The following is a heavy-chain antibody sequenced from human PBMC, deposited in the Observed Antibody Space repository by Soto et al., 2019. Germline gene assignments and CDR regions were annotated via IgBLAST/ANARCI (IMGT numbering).Heavy chain of an antibody. CDR3: ASETYGSGYYYADY. CDR2: IYYSGSN. J-gene: IGHJ4*02. CDR1: GGSISSSRYY. Sequence: SETLSLTCTVSGGSISSSRYYWGWIRQPPGKGLEWIGSIYYSGSNYYKSSLKSRVTITVDTSKNQFSLKLRSMTAADTAVHYCASETYGSGYYYADYWGQGTLVTVSS. V-gene: IGHV4-39*01. D-gene: IGHD3-22*01.